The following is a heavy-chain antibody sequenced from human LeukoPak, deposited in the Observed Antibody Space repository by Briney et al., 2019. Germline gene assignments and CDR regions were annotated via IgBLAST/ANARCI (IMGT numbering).Heavy chain of an antibody. D-gene: IGHD6-19*01. Sequence: GGSLRLSCAASGFTFSSYAMSWVRQAPGKGLEWVSAISGSGGSTYYADSVKGRFTISRDNSKNALYLQMNSLRAEDTAVYYCAKDRASSGWYQGHFDYWGQGTLVTVSS. CDR2: ISGSGGST. V-gene: IGHV3-23*01. J-gene: IGHJ4*02. CDR1: GFTFSSYA. CDR3: AKDRASSGWYQGHFDY.